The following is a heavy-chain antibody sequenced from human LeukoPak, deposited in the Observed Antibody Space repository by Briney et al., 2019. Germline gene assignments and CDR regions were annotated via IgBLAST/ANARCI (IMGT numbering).Heavy chain of an antibody. CDR1: GGSISSSNW. J-gene: IGHJ4*02. CDR2: IYHSGST. CDR3: AALDSSSWYTKHLDY. V-gene: IGHV4-4*02. Sequence: SETLSLTCAVSGGSISSSNWWSWVRQPPGKGLEWIGEIYHSGSTNYNPPLKSRVTISVDKSKNQFSLKLSSVTAADTAVYYCAALDSSSWYTKHLDYWGQGTLVTVSS. D-gene: IGHD6-13*01.